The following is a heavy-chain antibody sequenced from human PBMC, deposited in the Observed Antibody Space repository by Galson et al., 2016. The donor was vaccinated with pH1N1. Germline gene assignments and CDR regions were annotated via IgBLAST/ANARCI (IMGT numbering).Heavy chain of an antibody. D-gene: IGHD2-21*01. CDR2: IYWDDDR. CDR1: GFSLSTTGVG. CDR3: GHSDSYYGLDV. V-gene: IGHV2-5*02. J-gene: IGHJ6*02. Sequence: PALVKPTQTLTLACTFSGFSLSTTGVGVGWIRQPPGKALEWLALIYWDDDRRFSPSLKSRLTITKDPSKKQVVLRPTNMDPVDTATYYCGHSDSYYGLDVWGQGTTVTVSS.